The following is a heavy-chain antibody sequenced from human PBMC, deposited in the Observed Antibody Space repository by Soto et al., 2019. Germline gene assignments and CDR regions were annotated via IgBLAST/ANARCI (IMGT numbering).Heavy chain of an antibody. J-gene: IGHJ5*02. V-gene: IGHV4-39*01. CDR3: ARHAKDRGVIGWFDP. D-gene: IGHD3-10*01. CDR1: GGSISSSNW. Sequence: PSETLSLTCAVSGGSISSSNWWRWVRQPPGKGLEGIGSIYYSGSTYYNPSLKSRVTISVDTSKNQFSLKLSTVTAADTAVYYCARHAKDRGVIGWFDPWGQGTLVTVSS. CDR2: IYYSGST.